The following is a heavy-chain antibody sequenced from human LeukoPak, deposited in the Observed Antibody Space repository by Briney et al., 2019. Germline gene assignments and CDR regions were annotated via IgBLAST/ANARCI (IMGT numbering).Heavy chain of an antibody. CDR2: INHSGST. V-gene: IGHV4-34*01. D-gene: IGHD3-10*01. Sequence: SETLSLTCDVSGGSTSGHFWSWIRQPPGKGLEWIGEINHSGSTKYIPSLKSRLTISVDTSKNQFSLKLTSVTAADTAVYCCARVDGFGESPLDAFDVWGQGTMVTVSS. CDR1: GGSTSGHF. J-gene: IGHJ3*01. CDR3: ARVDGFGESPLDAFDV.